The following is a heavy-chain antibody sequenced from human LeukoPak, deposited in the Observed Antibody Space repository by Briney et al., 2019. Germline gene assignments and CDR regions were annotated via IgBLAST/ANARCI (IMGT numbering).Heavy chain of an antibody. J-gene: IGHJ4*02. D-gene: IGHD2-8*01. CDR3: ARETRSMVMFDY. CDR2: ISAYNGNT. Sequence: ASVKVSCKASGYTFTSYGISWVRQAPEQGLEWMGWISAYNGNTNYAQKLQGRVTMTTDTSTSTAYMELRSLRSDDTAVYYCARETRSMVMFDYWGQGTLVTVSS. CDR1: GYTFTSYG. V-gene: IGHV1-18*01.